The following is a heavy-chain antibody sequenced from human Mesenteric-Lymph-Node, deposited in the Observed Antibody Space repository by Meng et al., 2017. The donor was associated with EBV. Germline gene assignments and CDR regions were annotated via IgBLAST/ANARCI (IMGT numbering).Heavy chain of an antibody. J-gene: IGHJ4*02. Sequence: VQVFEAGGGLVQPGGSLRLSCAVSGFSFNIYDMNWVGQAPGRGLEWVSGISGSGGTTYYADSVKGRFSISRDNSGNTVYLQMNSLRAEDTAVYYCSNLPYNYWGQGTLVTVSS. CDR2: ISGSGGTT. V-gene: IGHV3-23*01. D-gene: IGHD5-24*01. CDR3: SNLPYNY. CDR1: GFSFNIYD.